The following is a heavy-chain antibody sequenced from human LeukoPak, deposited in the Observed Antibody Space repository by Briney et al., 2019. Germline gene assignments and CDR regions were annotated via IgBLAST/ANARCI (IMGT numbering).Heavy chain of an antibody. CDR2: INHSGST. D-gene: IGHD3-3*01. CDR1: GGSFSGYY. V-gene: IGHV4-34*01. J-gene: IGHJ5*02. Sequence: PSETLSLTCAVYGGSFSGYYWSWIRQPPGKGLEWIGEINHSGSTNYNPSLKSRVTISVDTSKNQFSLKLSSVTAADTAVYYCARGLVYYDFWSGYYSFWFDPWGQRTLVTVSS. CDR3: ARGLVYYDFWSGYYSFWFDP.